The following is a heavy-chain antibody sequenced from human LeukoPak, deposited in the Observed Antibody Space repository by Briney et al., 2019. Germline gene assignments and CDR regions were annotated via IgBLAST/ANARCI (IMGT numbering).Heavy chain of an antibody. CDR3: ARGFMTTVTTAGY. J-gene: IGHJ4*02. CDR1: GYTFTSYA. Sequence: GASVKVSCKASGYTFTSYAVNWVRQAPGQGLEWMGWINTNTGNPTYAQGFTGRFVFSLDTSVSTAYLQISSLKAEDTAMYYCARGFMTTVTTAGYWGQGTLVTVSS. D-gene: IGHD4-17*01. CDR2: INTNTGNP. V-gene: IGHV7-4-1*02.